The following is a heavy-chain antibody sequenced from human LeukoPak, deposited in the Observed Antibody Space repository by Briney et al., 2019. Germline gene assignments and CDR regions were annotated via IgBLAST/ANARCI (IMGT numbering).Heavy chain of an antibody. CDR1: GGSISSSSYY. D-gene: IGHD6-13*01. J-gene: IGHJ4*02. Sequence: SETLSLTCTVSGGSISSSSYYWGWIRQPPGKGLEWIGEINHSGSTNYNPSLKSRVTISVDTSKNQFSLKLSSVTAADTAVYYCASPSQRYSSSWYRVAWFFDYWGQGTLVTVSS. CDR3: ASPSQRYSSSWYRVAWFFDY. V-gene: IGHV4-39*07. CDR2: INHSGST.